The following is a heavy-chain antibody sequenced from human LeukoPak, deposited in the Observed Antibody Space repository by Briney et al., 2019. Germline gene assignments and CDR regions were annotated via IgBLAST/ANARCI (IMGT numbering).Heavy chain of an antibody. CDR3: AKAESMVYAMEYYFDY. Sequence: PGGSLRLSCAASGFTFSSYGMSWVRQAPGKGLEWVSAISGSGGSTYYADSVKGRFTISRDNSKNTLYLQMNSLRAEDTAVYYCAKAESMVYAMEYYFDYWGQGTLVTVSS. CDR1: GFTFSSYG. J-gene: IGHJ4*02. CDR2: ISGSGGST. V-gene: IGHV3-23*01. D-gene: IGHD2-8*01.